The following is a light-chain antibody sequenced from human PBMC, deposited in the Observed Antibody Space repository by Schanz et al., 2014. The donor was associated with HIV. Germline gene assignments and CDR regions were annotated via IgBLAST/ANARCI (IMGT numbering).Light chain of an antibody. Sequence: ETVLTQSPGSLSLSPGERATLSCRASQSLGGSQLAWYQHKPGQAPRLLIYGASSRATGIPDRFSGSGSGTDFTLTISSLEPEDSAVYYCHQRSDWPLTFGGGTKVEIK. V-gene: IGKV3D-20*02. CDR1: QSLGGSQ. CDR3: HQRSDWPLT. CDR2: GAS. J-gene: IGKJ4*01.